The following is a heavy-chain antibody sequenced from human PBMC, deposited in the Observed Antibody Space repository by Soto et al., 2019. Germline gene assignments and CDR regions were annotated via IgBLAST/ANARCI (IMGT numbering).Heavy chain of an antibody. J-gene: IGHJ4*02. D-gene: IGHD6-19*01. V-gene: IGHV3-30-3*01. Sequence: PGGSLRLSCAALGFTFSDHYMDWVRQAPGKGLEWLALISYDGSNKYNADSVKGRFTISRDNSNNTLYLQLSSLRPEDTAVYYCARTTTVAGTPEFDYWGQGTLVTVSS. CDR1: GFTFSDHY. CDR3: ARTTTVAGTPEFDY. CDR2: ISYDGSNK.